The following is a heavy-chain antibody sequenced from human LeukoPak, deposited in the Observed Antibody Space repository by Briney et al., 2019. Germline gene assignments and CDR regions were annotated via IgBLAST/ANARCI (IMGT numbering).Heavy chain of an antibody. D-gene: IGHD2-15*01. CDR2: ISSSSTYM. V-gene: IGHV3-21*04. J-gene: IGHJ6*02. CDR1: GFTFTSFW. CDR3: AKRGYCSGGSCAYYYYYAMDV. Sequence: GGSLRLSCAASGFTFTSFWMSWVRQAPGRGLEWVSCISSSSTYMLYADSAKGRFTISRDNGKNSLYLQMNSLRAEDTAVYYCAKRGYCSGGSCAYYYYYAMDVWGQGTTVAASS.